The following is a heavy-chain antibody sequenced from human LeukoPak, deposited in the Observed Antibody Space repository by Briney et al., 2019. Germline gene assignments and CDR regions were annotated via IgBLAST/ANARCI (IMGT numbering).Heavy chain of an antibody. D-gene: IGHD2-15*01. CDR3: ARVGGYCSGGSCYWPFEY. V-gene: IGHV4-31*03. CDR2: IYYSGST. CDR1: GGSISSGSYY. J-gene: IGHJ4*02. Sequence: SQTLSLTCTVSGGSISSGSYYWSWIRQHPGKGLEWIGYIYYSGSTYYNPSLKSRVTISVDTSKNQFSLKLSSVTAADTAVYYCARVGGYCSGGSCYWPFEYWGQGTLVTVSS.